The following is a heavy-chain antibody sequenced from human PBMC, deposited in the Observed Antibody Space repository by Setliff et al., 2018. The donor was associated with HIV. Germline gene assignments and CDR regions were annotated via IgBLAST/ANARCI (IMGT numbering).Heavy chain of an antibody. D-gene: IGHD3-22*01. J-gene: IGHJ4*02. CDR2: IKEDGSET. CDR3: VRGYDSSGYSDFFDY. V-gene: IGHV3-7*01. CDR1: GFTFNIHW. Sequence: QTGGSLRLSCAASGFTFNIHWMTWVRQAPGKGLGWVANIKEDGSETFYVDSVKGRFTMSRDNAKNSLSLEMSRLRVEDTAVYYCVRGYDSSGYSDFFDYWGQGTLVTVSS.